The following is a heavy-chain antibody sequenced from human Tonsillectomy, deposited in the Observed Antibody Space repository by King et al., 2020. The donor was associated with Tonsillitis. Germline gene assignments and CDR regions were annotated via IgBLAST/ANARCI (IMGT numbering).Heavy chain of an antibody. Sequence: VQLVESGGGLVKPGGSLRLSCAASGFTFSDYYMSWIRQAPGKGLEWVSYISSSGSTIYYADSVKGRFTISRDNAKNSLYLQMNSLRAEDTAVYYCAREGGYGSGSYYNQHHNPNYYYYGMDVWGQGTTVTVSS. CDR2: ISSSGSTI. CDR3: AREGGYGSGSYYNQHHNPNYYYYGMDV. CDR1: GFTFSDYY. J-gene: IGHJ6*02. V-gene: IGHV3-11*01. D-gene: IGHD3-10*01.